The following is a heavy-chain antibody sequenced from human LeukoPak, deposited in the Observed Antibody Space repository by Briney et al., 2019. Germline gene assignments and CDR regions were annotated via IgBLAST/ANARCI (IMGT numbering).Heavy chain of an antibody. D-gene: IGHD5-12*01. V-gene: IGHV3-23*01. CDR2: ISISGGST. Sequence: GGSLRLSCAASGFTFSNYAMNWVRQAPGKGLEWVSTISISGGSTYYADSVKGRFTISRENSKNTLYLQMNSLRAEDTAVYYCAKGATLNGGYDLDYWGQGPLVTVSS. CDR3: AKGATLNGGYDLDY. CDR1: GFTFSNYA. J-gene: IGHJ4*02.